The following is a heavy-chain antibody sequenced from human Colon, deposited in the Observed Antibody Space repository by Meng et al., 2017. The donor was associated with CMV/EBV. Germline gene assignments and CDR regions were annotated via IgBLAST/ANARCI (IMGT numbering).Heavy chain of an antibody. CDR2: MFYSGST. J-gene: IGHJ5*02. CDR3: ARDGQRIRVVWGVPNWFDP. V-gene: IGHV4-39*07. D-gene: IGHD3-10*01. CDR1: GGSIRSSGYY. Sequence: SETLSLTCAVSGGSIRSSGYYWARLRRPPGKGLEWIGSMFYSGSTYYNPSLKSRVTMSIDTSKNQFSLKPTSVTAADTAIYYSARDGQRIRVVWGVPNWFDPWGQGTLVTVSS.